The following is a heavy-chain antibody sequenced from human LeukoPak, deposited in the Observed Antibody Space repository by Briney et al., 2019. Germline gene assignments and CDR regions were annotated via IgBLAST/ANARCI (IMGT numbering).Heavy chain of an antibody. V-gene: IGHV1-8*01. CDR2: MNPNSGNT. J-gene: IGHJ4*02. CDR1: GYTFTIHD. Sequence: ASVRVSCTASGYTFTIHDINWVRQASGQGLEWMGWMNPNSGNTGFAQKFQGRVTMTSNTSISTAYLELSSLISEDTAVYFCARGVWQGSYTISWYTFDYWGQGILVTVSS. D-gene: IGHD6-13*01. CDR3: ARGVWQGSYTISWYTFDY.